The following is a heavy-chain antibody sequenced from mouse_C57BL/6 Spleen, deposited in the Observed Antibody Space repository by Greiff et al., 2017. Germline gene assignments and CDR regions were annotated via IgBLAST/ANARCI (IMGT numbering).Heavy chain of an antibody. J-gene: IGHJ2*01. V-gene: IGHV1-55*01. CDR3: ARRDYYSNYFDY. CDR1: GYTFTSYW. CDR2: IYPGSGST. Sequence: VQLQQPGAELVKPGASVKLSCKASGYTFTSYWITWVKQRPGQGLEWIGDIYPGSGSTNYNEKFKSKATLTVDTSSSTAYMQLSSLTSDDSAVYYCARRDYYSNYFDYWGQGTTLTVSS. D-gene: IGHD2-5*01.